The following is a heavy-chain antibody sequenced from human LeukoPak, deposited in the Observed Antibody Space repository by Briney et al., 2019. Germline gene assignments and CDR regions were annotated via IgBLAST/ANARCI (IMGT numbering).Heavy chain of an antibody. J-gene: IGHJ6*04. CDR2: ISAYNGNT. V-gene: IGHV1-18*04. CDR3: AREHLNWNDPGPYYYYGMDV. CDR1: GYTFTSYG. D-gene: IGHD1-1*01. Sequence: GASVKVSCKASGYTFTSYGISWVRQAPGQGLEWMGWISAYNGNTNYAQKLQGRVTMTTDTSTSTAYMELRSLRSDDTAVYYCAREHLNWNDPGPYYYYGMDVWGKGTTVTVSS.